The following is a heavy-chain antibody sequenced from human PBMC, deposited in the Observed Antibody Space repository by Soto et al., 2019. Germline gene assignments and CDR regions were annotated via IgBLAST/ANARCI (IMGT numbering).Heavy chain of an antibody. J-gene: IGHJ4*02. CDR2: MYHTGST. D-gene: IGHD3-10*01. CDR3: ARVRGGDTNVFDF. Sequence: QLHLHESGPGLVKPSETLSLSCSVSGDSITRSGFYWAWIRRPPGKELEWIGSMYHTGSTYYKPSLEGRLTRSVDTSKSLFSLRLTSMTAADAGVYFCARVRGGDTNVFDFWGQGARVTLSS. V-gene: IGHV4-39*01. CDR1: GDSITRSGFY.